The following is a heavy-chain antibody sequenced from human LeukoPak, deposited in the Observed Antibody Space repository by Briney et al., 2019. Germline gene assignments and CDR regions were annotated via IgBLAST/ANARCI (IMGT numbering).Heavy chain of an antibody. CDR2: IYYSGST. Sequence: TSETLSLTCTVSGGSISSYYWSWIRQPPGKGLEWIGYIYYSGSTNYNPSLKSRVTISVDTSKNQFSLKLSSVTAADTAVYYCARLSSGSSSWYDIDYWGQGTLVTVSS. V-gene: IGHV4-59*08. J-gene: IGHJ4*02. CDR1: GGSISSYY. CDR3: ARLSSGSSSWYDIDY. D-gene: IGHD6-13*01.